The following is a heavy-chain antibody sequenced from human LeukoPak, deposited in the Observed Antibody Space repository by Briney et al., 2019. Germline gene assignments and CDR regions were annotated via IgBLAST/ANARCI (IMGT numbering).Heavy chain of an antibody. V-gene: IGHV4-34*01. CDR3: AREVVTVRYFDL. D-gene: IGHD4-23*01. J-gene: IGHJ2*01. CDR2: INHSGST. CDR1: GGSFSGYY. Sequence: KPSETLSLTCAVYGGSFSGYYWSWIRQPPGKGLEWIGEINHSGSTNYNPSLKSRVTISVDTSKNQFSLKLSSVTAADTAVYYCAREVVTVRYFDLWGRGTLVTVSS.